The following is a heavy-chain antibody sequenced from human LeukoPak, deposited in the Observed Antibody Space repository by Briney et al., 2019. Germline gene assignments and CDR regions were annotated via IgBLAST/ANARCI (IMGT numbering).Heavy chain of an antibody. CDR3: AKDVRPGYSSSWFPY. J-gene: IGHJ4*02. D-gene: IGHD6-13*01. CDR2: ISGSGGST. Sequence: GGSLRLSCAASGFTFSSYATSWVRQAPGKGLEWVSAISGSGGSTYYADSVKGRFTISRDNSKNTLYLQMNSLRAEDTAVYYCAKDVRPGYSSSWFPYWGQGTLVTVSS. V-gene: IGHV3-23*01. CDR1: GFTFSSYA.